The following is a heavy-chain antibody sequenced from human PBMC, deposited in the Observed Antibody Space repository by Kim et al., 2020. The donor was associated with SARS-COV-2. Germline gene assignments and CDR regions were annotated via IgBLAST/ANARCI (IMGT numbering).Heavy chain of an antibody. J-gene: IGHJ6*04. CDR3: ASDRKTYANAGLDV. CDR1: ALYFSRHG. Sequence: GGSLRLSCVASALYFSRHGIHWVRQAPGKGLECVAAIWYDGQNEDSADTVKGRFTLSIDNSKKTPHLQMNSLRAGDTAVYYCASDRKTYANAGLDVWGKG. D-gene: IGHD7-27*01. CDR2: IWYDGQNE. V-gene: IGHV3-33*01.